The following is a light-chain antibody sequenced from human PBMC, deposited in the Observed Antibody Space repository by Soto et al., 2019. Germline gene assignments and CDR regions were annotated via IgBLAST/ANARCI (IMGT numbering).Light chain of an antibody. J-gene: IGKJ1*01. CDR3: QQHGKTRT. CDR1: QTVSSSY. CDR2: GAS. Sequence: EIVLTQSPGTLSLSPGERATLSCRASQTVSSSYLAWYQQKPGQAPRLLFYGASRRATGIPDRFSGSGSGTDFTLTISRLEPEDFAVYYCQQHGKTRTFGQGTKVDIK. V-gene: IGKV3-20*01.